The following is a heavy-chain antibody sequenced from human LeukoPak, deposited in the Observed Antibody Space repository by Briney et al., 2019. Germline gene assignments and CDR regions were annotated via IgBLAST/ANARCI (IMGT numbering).Heavy chain of an antibody. CDR2: IYYSGST. Sequence: SETLSLTCTVSGGSISNSNYCWGWIRQPPGKGLEWIGSIYYSGSTYYNPSLKSRVTISVDTSKNQFSLKLSSVTAADTAVYYCARLGGRYCSSTSCYGQDLFDYWGQGTLVTVSS. CDR3: ARLGGRYCSSTSCYGQDLFDY. V-gene: IGHV4-39*01. D-gene: IGHD2-2*01. J-gene: IGHJ4*02. CDR1: GGSISNSNYC.